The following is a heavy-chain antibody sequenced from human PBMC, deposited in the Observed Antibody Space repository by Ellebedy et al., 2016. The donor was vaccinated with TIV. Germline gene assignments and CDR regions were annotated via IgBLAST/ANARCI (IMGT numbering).Heavy chain of an antibody. CDR3: TRDMVTNGMDV. CDR2: ISSSSSYI. J-gene: IGHJ6*02. CDR1: GFTFSSYS. V-gene: IGHV3-21*01. Sequence: GESLKISCAASGFTFSSYSMNWVRQAPGKGLEWVSSISSSSSYIYYADSVKGRFTISRDNAKNSLYLQMNSLRAEDTAVYYCTRDMVTNGMDVWGQGTTVTVSS. D-gene: IGHD2-21*02.